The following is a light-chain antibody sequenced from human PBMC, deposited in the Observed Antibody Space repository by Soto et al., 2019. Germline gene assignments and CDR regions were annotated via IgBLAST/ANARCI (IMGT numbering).Light chain of an antibody. CDR2: VAS. CDR3: QQYKYRPPR. V-gene: IGKV3-15*01. CDR1: QSVSSY. J-gene: IGKJ1*01. Sequence: ELVMTQSPATLSVSPGERVTLSCRASQSVSSYLAWYQQKPGQPPRLLIYVASTSAAGIPARFSGGGSGTAFTLTISSLQSEALAVYYCQQYKYRPPRFGQGPKVLIK.